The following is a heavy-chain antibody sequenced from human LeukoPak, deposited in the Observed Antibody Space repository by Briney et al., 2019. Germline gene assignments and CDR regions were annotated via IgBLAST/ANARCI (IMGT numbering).Heavy chain of an antibody. Sequence: SETLSLTCSVSGGSISSYYWSWIWQPPGKGLEWIGYIYYSGSTNYNPSLKSRVTISVDTSKNQFSLKLSSVTAADTAVYYCARTYYDSSGCYYPYYFDYWGQGTLVTVSS. CDR1: GGSISSYY. CDR3: ARTYYDSSGCYYPYYFDY. V-gene: IGHV4-59*01. D-gene: IGHD3-22*01. CDR2: IYYSGST. J-gene: IGHJ4*02.